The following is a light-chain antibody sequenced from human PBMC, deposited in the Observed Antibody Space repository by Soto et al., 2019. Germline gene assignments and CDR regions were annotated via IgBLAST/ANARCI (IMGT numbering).Light chain of an antibody. V-gene: IGKV1-39*01. CDR3: QQSYSSPYT. CDR1: QSISNY. CDR2: VAS. Sequence: DIQMTQSPSSLSASVGDRVTITCRASQSISNYVNWYQQKPGKAPKFLIYVASTLQIGVPSRFSGSGSGTDFTLTISSLQPEDFATYYCQQSYSSPYTFGPGTKLEIK. J-gene: IGKJ2*01.